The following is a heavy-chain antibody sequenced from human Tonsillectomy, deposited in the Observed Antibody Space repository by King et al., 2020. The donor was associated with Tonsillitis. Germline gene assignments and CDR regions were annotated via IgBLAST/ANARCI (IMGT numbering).Heavy chain of an antibody. CDR1: GYTFIGYY. J-gene: IGHJ4*02. Sequence: HVQLVESGAEVKKPGASVKVSCKASGYTFIGYYMHWVRQAPGQGLEYMGWINPNTGDTNYAQKFQGRVTMTRDTSITTAYMDLRRLRSDDTAVYYCASRSQYTSGWYQFDHWGQGTLVTVSS. V-gene: IGHV1-2*02. D-gene: IGHD6-19*01. CDR2: INPNTGDT. CDR3: ASRSQYTSGWYQFDH.